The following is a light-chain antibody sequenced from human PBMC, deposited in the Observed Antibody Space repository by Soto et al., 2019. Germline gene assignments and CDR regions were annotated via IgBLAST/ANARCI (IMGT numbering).Light chain of an antibody. CDR2: LNSDGSH. J-gene: IGLJ2*01. CDR1: SGHSNYA. V-gene: IGLV4-69*01. CDR3: QTWGSGILV. Sequence: QLVLTQSPSASASLGASVKLTCTLSSGHSNYAIAWHQQQSEKGPRYLMNLNSDGSHSKGDGIPDRFSGSSSGAERYLTISSLQSEDEADYYCQTWGSGILVFGGGTKVTVL.